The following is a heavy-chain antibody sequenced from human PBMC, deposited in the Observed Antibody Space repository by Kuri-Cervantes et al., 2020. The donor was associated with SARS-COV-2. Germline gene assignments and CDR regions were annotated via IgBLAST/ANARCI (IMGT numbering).Heavy chain of an antibody. Sequence: GSLRLSCAVYGGSFSGYYWSGIRQPPGKGLEWIGEINHSGSTNYNPSLKSRVTISVDTSKNQFSLKLSSVTAADTAVYYCARGRPMRDFWSGYRPHSPNVYFDYWGQGTLVTVSS. V-gene: IGHV4-34*01. CDR2: INHSGST. D-gene: IGHD3-3*01. J-gene: IGHJ4*02. CDR3: ARGRPMRDFWSGYRPHSPNVYFDY. CDR1: GGSFSGYY.